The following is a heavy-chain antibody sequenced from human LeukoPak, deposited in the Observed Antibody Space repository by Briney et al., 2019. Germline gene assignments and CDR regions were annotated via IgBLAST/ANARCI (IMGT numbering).Heavy chain of an antibody. V-gene: IGHV1-46*01. D-gene: IGHD5-24*01. CDR3: ASRRDGSNYAAFDI. CDR1: GYTFTSYY. CDR2: INFSGGAT. Sequence: ASVKVSCKASGYTFTSYYMHWVQQAPGQGLEWMGIINFSGGATSYPQKFQGRVTMTRDTSTSTVYMELSSLRSEDTAVYYCASRRDGSNYAAFDIWGQGTMVTVSS. J-gene: IGHJ3*02.